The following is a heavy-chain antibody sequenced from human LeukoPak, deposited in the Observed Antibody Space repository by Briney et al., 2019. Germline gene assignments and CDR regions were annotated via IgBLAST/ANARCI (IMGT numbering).Heavy chain of an antibody. CDR1: GFTFGSYA. J-gene: IGHJ4*02. D-gene: IGHD6-19*01. CDR3: ARDSGWYYFDY. CDR2: ISYDGSNK. Sequence: GRSLRLSCAASGFTFGSYAMHWVRQAPGKGLEWVAVISYDGSNKYYADSVKGRFTISRDNSKNTLYLQMNSLRAEDTAVYYCARDSGWYYFDYWGQGTLVTVSS. V-gene: IGHV3-30*04.